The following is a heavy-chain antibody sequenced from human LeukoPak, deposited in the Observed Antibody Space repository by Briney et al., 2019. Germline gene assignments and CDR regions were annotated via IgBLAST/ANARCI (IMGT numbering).Heavy chain of an antibody. Sequence: PGGSLRLSCAASGFTFRSYSMTWVRQAPGKGLEWVSVIYSGSSSTYYTDSVKGRFIISRDNSKNTVFLQMNNLRAEDTAVYYCGRDLETTNTYYFDPWGQGTLVTVSS. CDR3: GRDLETTNTYYFDP. CDR2: IYSGSSST. J-gene: IGHJ4*02. V-gene: IGHV3-NL1*01. CDR1: GFTFRSYS. D-gene: IGHD1-1*01.